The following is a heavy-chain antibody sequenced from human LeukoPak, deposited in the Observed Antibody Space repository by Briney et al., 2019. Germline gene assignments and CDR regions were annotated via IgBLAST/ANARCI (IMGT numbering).Heavy chain of an antibody. V-gene: IGHV3-73*01. J-gene: IGHJ4*02. CDR3: TRDRHNNNYDSRRPDY. CDR2: IRSKANSYAT. D-gene: IGHD3-22*01. CDR1: GFTFSGSA. Sequence: AGGSLRLSCAASGFTFSGSAMHWVRQASGKGLEWVGRIRSKANSYATAYAASVKGRFTISRDDSKNTAYLQMNSLKTEDTAVYYCTRDRHNNNYDSRRPDYWGQGTLVTVSS.